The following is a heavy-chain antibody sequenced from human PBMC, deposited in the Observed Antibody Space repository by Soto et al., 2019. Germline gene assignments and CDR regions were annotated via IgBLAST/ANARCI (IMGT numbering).Heavy chain of an antibody. CDR1: GGSFIGYY. D-gene: IGHD4-17*01. Sequence: SETLSLTCAVYGGSFIGYYWSWIRQPPGKGLEWIGEINHSGSTNYNPSLKSRVTISVDTSKNQFSPKLSSVTAADTAVYYCARGREDYAVNFDPWGQGTLVTVSS. V-gene: IGHV4-34*01. J-gene: IGHJ5*02. CDR2: INHSGST. CDR3: ARGREDYAVNFDP.